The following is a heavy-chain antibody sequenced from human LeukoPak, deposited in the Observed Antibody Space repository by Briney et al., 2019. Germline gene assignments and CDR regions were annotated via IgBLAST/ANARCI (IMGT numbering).Heavy chain of an antibody. J-gene: IGHJ6*02. Sequence: ASVKVSCKASGGTFSSYAISWVRQAPGQGLEWMGGIIPIFGTANYAQKFQGRVTITTDESTSTAYMELSSLRSEDTAVYYCASAGEHDYGEYVPYGMDVWGQGTTVTVSS. CDR3: ASAGEHDYGEYVPYGMDV. CDR2: IIPIFGTA. D-gene: IGHD4-17*01. V-gene: IGHV1-69*05. CDR1: GGTFSSYA.